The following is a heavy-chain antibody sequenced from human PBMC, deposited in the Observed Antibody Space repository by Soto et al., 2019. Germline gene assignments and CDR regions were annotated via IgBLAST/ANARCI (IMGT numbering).Heavy chain of an antibody. Sequence: QVQLQESGPGLVKPSETLSLTCTVSGGSISNYYWSWIRQPPGTGLEWIGYIYYSGSTNYNPSLKSRVTISVDTSKNKFSLKLSSLTAADTAVYYCARHESVCYGNWFESWGQGTMVTVSS. CDR1: GGSISNYY. CDR3: ARHESVCYGNWFES. D-gene: IGHD3-16*01. V-gene: IGHV4-59*08. CDR2: IYYSGST. J-gene: IGHJ5*01.